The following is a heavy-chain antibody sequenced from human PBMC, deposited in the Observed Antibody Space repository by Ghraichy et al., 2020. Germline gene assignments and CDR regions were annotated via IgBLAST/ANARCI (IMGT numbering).Heavy chain of an antibody. V-gene: IGHV3-33*01. CDR1: GFTFSSYG. Sequence: GGSLRLSCAASGFTFSSYGMHWVRQAPGKGLEWVAVISYDGSNKYYADSVKGRFTISRDNSKNTLYLQMNSLRAEDTAVYYCARDGEMYSSSWYLDYWGQGTLVTVSS. CDR3: ARDGEMYSSSWYLDY. J-gene: IGHJ4*02. CDR2: ISYDGSNK. D-gene: IGHD6-13*01.